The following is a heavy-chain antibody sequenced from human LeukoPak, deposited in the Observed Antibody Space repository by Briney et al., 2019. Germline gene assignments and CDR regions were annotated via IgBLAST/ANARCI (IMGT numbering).Heavy chain of an antibody. D-gene: IGHD2-15*01. CDR2: IDTAGDT. V-gene: IGHV3-13*01. CDR1: GFTFSSYD. CDR3: ARVLRYCSGGNCYSGGLGYMDV. Sequence: GGSLRLSCAASGFTFSSYDMHWVRQATGKGLEWVSAIDTAGDTYYPGSVKGRFTISRENAKNSLCLQMNSLRAEDTAVYYCARVLRYCSGGNCYSGGLGYMDVWGKGTTVTISS. J-gene: IGHJ6*03.